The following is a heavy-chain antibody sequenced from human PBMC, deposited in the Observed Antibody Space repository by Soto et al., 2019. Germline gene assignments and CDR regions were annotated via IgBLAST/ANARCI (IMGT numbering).Heavy chain of an antibody. D-gene: IGHD3-3*01. CDR1: GGSISGYY. CDR3: ARQGSGYDFWSGYPYNWFDP. V-gene: IGHV4-59*08. Sequence: SETLSLTCTVSGGSISGYYWTWIRQPPGKGLEWIGYIYHSGSTNFNPSLKSRVTITVDTSKNQFSLKLSSVTAADTAVYYCARQGSGYDFWSGYPYNWFDPWGQGTLVTVSS. J-gene: IGHJ5*02. CDR2: IYHSGST.